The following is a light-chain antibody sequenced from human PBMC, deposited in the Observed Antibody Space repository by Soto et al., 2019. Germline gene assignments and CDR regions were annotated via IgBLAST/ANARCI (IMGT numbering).Light chain of an antibody. Sequence: EIVLTQSPGTLSLSPGERATLSCRASERISNYLAWYHQKPGQAPRLLIYDSSKRATGIPARFNGSGSETDFTLTISSLEPEDFAVYYCQHRSLFGGGTKVEIK. CDR2: DSS. CDR1: ERISNY. CDR3: QHRSL. J-gene: IGKJ4*01. V-gene: IGKV3-11*01.